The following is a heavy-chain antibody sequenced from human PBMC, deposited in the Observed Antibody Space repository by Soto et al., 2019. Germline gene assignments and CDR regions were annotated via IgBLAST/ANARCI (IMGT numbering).Heavy chain of an antibody. V-gene: IGHV4-61*01. CDR2: VYYSGTA. CDR3: ARTTAVPNTLRSRYFFDY. D-gene: IGHD4-17*01. CDR1: GGSVSNKTYY. J-gene: IGHJ4*02. Sequence: SETLSLTCSVSGGSVSNKTYYWSWIRQPPGKRLEWIGYVYYSGTANYNPSLKSRVTISVDLSKNQFSLRLSSVTTADTALYYCARTTAVPNTLRSRYFFDYWGQGTLVTVSS.